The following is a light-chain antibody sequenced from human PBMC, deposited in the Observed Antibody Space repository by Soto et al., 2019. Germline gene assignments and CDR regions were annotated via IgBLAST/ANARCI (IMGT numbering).Light chain of an antibody. Sequence: DIQVTQSPSTLSASVGDRVTITCGASQSIGTWLAWYQQKPGKAPKLLIFDASTLESGVPSRFSGSGSGTDFTLTISSLQPDEFATYYCQQYSDSSGAVGQGTRVEIK. J-gene: IGKJ1*01. V-gene: IGKV1-5*01. CDR3: QQYSDSSGA. CDR2: DAS. CDR1: QSIGTW.